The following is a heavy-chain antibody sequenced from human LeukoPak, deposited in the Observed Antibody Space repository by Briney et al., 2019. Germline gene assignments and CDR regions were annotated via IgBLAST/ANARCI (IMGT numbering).Heavy chain of an antibody. CDR2: IDDSGTT. CDR3: ARGLGGAYYYMDV. D-gene: IGHD3-16*01. CDR1: GGSISARSYN. V-gene: IGHV4-39*07. Sequence: SETLSLTCSVSGGSISARSYNWRWIRQPPGQGREGIGNIDDSGTTHYFPSLRSRVTISRDTPNNQFSLKLSSVTVADTAVYYCARGLGGAYYYMDVWGKGTTVTVSS. J-gene: IGHJ6*03.